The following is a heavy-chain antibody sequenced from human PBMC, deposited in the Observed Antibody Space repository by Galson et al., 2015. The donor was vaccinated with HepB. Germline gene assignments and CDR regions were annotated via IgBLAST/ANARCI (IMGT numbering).Heavy chain of an antibody. V-gene: IGHV1-3*01. D-gene: IGHD3-9*01. Sequence: SVKVSCKASGYTFTSYAMNWVRQAPGQRLEWMGWINACNGNTKYSQKFQGRVTITRDTSASTAYMELSSLRSEDTAVYYCAAYYILTSYYPLVQGSLVTVSS. CDR1: GYTFTSYA. CDR3: AAYYILTSYYP. J-gene: IGHJ5*02. CDR2: INACNGNT.